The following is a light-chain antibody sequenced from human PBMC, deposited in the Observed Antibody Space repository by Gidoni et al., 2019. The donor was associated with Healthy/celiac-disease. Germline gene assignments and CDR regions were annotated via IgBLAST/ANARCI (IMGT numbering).Light chain of an antibody. V-gene: IGLV1-51*01. Sequence: QSVSTQPPPVSAAPGQKVTISCSGSSSNIGNNYVSWYQQLPGTAPKLLIYDNNKRPSGIPDRFSGSKSGTSATLGITGLQTGDEADYYCGTWDSSLSAGVFGGGTKLTVL. CDR3: GTWDSSLSAGV. CDR1: SSNIGNNY. J-gene: IGLJ3*02. CDR2: DNN.